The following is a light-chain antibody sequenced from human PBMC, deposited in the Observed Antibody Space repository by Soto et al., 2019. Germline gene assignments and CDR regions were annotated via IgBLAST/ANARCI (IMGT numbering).Light chain of an antibody. J-gene: IGLJ2*01. V-gene: IGLV2-14*01. CDR1: SSDVGGYNY. CDR2: EVS. Sequence: QSALTQPASVSGSPGQSITISCTGTSSDVGGYNYVSWYQQHPGKAPKLMIYEVSNRPSGVSNRFSGSKSGNTASLTISGLQAEDEAAYYCSSYRSGNTLGVFGGGTKLTV. CDR3: SSYRSGNTLGV.